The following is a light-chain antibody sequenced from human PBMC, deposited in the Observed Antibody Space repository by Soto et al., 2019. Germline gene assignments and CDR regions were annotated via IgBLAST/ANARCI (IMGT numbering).Light chain of an antibody. CDR1: QSVSSY. J-gene: IGKJ3*01. CDR2: DAS. Sequence: EIVLTQSPATLSLSPGERATLSCRASQSVSSYLAWYQQKPGQAPRLLIYDASNRATDIPARFSGSGSGTDFTLTIIRLELEDFAVYYCQQRSNWPPFTFGTGTTVDMK. CDR3: QQRSNWPPFT. V-gene: IGKV3-11*01.